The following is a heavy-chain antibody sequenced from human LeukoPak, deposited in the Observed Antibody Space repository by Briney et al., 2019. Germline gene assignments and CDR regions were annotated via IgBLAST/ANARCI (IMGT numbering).Heavy chain of an antibody. CDR1: GFTFSSYG. Sequence: PGRSLRLSCAASGFTFSSYGMHWVRQAPGKGLEWVAVISYDGSNKYYADSVKGRFTISRDNSKNTLYLQMNSLRAEDTAVYYCAKDIFVSYWGQGTLVTVSS. CDR2: ISYDGSNK. D-gene: IGHD2-21*01. V-gene: IGHV3-30*18. J-gene: IGHJ4*02. CDR3: AKDIFVSY.